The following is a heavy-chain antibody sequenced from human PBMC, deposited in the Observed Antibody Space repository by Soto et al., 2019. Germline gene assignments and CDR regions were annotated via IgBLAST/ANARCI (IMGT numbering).Heavy chain of an antibody. J-gene: IGHJ6*02. CDR1: GGSISSSSYY. V-gene: IGHV4-39*02. Sequence: SETLSLTCTVSGGSISSSSYYWGWIRQPPGKGLEWIGSIYYSGSTYYNPSLKSRVTISVDTSKNQFSLKLSSVTAADTAVYYCARDGYTVTPNYYYGMDVWGQGTTVTVSS. CDR2: IYYSGST. D-gene: IGHD4-4*01. CDR3: ARDGYTVTPNYYYGMDV.